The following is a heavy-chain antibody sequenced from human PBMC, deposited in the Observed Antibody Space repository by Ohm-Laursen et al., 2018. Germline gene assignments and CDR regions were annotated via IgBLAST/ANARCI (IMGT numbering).Heavy chain of an antibody. CDR3: ARRMTGDDAFDI. D-gene: IGHD7-27*01. J-gene: IGHJ3*02. V-gene: IGHV4-59*01. CDR2: IYSTGTT. CDR1: GGSISSFY. Sequence: SETLSLTCTVSGGSISSFYWSWIRQPPGKGLEWIGYIYSTGTTNYNPSLKSRVTISVDTSKNQFSLKLSSVTAAGTAVYYCARRMTGDDAFDIWGQGTMVTVSS.